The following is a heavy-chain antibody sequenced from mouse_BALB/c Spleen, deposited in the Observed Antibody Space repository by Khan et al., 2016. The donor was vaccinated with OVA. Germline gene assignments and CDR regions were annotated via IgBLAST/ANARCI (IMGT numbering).Heavy chain of an antibody. J-gene: IGHJ4*01. Sequence: VQLQESGAELARPGASVKMSCKASGYTFTSNTMHWVKQRPGQGLEWIGYINPSSGFTNFNQKFKDKATLTADKSSSTAYVQLSSLTSEDSAVFYCERRTTVYAMDDWGQGTAVTVSS. CDR2: INPSSGFT. CDR1: GYTFTSNT. D-gene: IGHD1-1*01. V-gene: IGHV1-4*01. CDR3: ERRTTVYAMDD.